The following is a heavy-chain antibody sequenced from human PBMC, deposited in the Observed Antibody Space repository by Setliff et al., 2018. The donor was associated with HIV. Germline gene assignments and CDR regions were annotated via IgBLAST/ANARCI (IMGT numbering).Heavy chain of an antibody. CDR3: ARVPNWGEAPFAFDV. CDR2: IFGSGIT. J-gene: IGHJ3*01. V-gene: IGHV4-31*03. Sequence: SETLSLTCTLSGFSISSDGFYWNWIRQRPGKGLEWIGYIFGSGITYYNPSLESRLRISIDTSANQFSVELSSVTAADTALYFRARVPNWGEAPFAFDVWGLGTMVTVSS. D-gene: IGHD7-27*01. CDR1: GFSISSDGFY.